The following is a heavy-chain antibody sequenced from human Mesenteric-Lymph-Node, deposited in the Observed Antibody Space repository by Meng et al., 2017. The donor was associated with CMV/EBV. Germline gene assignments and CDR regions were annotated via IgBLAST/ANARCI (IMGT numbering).Heavy chain of an antibody. CDR2: IKSKTDGGTT. D-gene: IGHD3-3*01. Sequence: GGSLRLSCAASGFTFSNAWMSWVRQAPGKGLEWVGRIKSKTDGGTTDYAAPVKGRFTISRDDSKNTLYLQMNSLKTEDTAVYYCTTGLRFLEWLVALDYYYGMDVWGQGTTVTVSS. CDR3: TTGLRFLEWLVALDYYYGMDV. V-gene: IGHV3-15*01. CDR1: GFTFSNAW. J-gene: IGHJ6*02.